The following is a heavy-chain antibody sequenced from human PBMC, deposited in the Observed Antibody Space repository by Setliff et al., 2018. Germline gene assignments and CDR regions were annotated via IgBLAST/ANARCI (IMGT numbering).Heavy chain of an antibody. D-gene: IGHD3-3*01. CDR2: INPSGGRT. V-gene: IGHV1-46*01. Sequence: ASVKVSCKASGYTFTSYYMHWVRQAPGQGLEWMGLINPSGGRTSYAQKFQGRVTMTRNTSISTAYMELSSLRSKDTAVYYCARAQSWSGGPYYFDNWGKGTTVTVSS. CDR3: ARAQSWSGGPYYFDN. CDR1: GYTFTSYY. J-gene: IGHJ6*03.